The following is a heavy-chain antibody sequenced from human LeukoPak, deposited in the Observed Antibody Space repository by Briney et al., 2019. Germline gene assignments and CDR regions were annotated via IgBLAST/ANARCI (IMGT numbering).Heavy chain of an antibody. V-gene: IGHV3-23*01. J-gene: IGHJ4*02. CDR1: GLAFSTYS. D-gene: IGHD1-14*01. CDR3: ARVPETTQLFDY. CDR2: ISASGSGT. Sequence: GGSLRLSCAASGLAFSTYSMSWVRQAPGKGLYWVSGISASGSGTYYADSVKGRFTISRDNSKNTLYLQMNSLRAEDTALYYCARVPETTQLFDYWGQGTLVTVSS.